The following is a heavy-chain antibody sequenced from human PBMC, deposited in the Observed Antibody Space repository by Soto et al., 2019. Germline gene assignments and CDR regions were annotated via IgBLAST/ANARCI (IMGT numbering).Heavy chain of an antibody. CDR3: AKDHRSDYYYGMDV. V-gene: IGHV3-30*18. J-gene: IGHJ6*02. CDR2: ISYDGSNK. Sequence: LRLSCAASGFTFSSYGMHWVRQAPGKGLEWVAVISYDGSNKYYADSVKGRFTISRDNSKNTLYLQMNSLRAEDTAVYYCAKDHRSDYYYGMDVWGQGTTVTVS. CDR1: GFTFSSYG.